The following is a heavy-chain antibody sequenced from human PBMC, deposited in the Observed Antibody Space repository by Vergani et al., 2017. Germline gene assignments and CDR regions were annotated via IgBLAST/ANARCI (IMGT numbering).Heavy chain of an antibody. D-gene: IGHD3-22*01. J-gene: IGHJ4*02. CDR1: GDSVISTDYH. CDR2: MDYSGST. V-gene: IGHV4-39*02. CDR3: AREDYYDSSGYYPSFDY. Sequence: QVQLQESGPGLVKPSETLSLTCTVSGDSVISTDYHWGWIRQPPGKVLEWIGIMDYSGSTSYNPSLESRISISFETPKNQFSLRLTSVTAADTAVYYCAREDYYDSSGYYPSFDYWGQGTLVTVSS.